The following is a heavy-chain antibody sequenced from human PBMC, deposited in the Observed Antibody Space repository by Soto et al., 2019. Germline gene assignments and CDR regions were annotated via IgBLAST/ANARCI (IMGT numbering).Heavy chain of an antibody. CDR3: ARHRALNWFDP. CDR2: INHSGST. J-gene: IGHJ5*02. CDR1: GGSFSGYY. V-gene: IGHV4-34*01. Sequence: PSETLSLTCAVYGGSFSGYYWSWIRQPPGKGLEWIGEINHSGSTNYNPSLKSRVTISVDTSKNQFSLKLSFVTAADTAVYYCARHRALNWFDPWGQGTLVTVSS.